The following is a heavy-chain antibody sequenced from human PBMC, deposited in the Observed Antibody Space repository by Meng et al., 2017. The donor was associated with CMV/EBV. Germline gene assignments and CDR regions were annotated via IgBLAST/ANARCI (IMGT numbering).Heavy chain of an antibody. CDR2: ISSSGSTI. CDR1: GFTFSSYE. J-gene: IGHJ2*01. CDR3: ARAKSSGYYYVGYWYFDL. D-gene: IGHD3-22*01. Sequence: GGSLRLSCAASGFTFSSYEMNWVRQAPGKGLEWVSYISSSGSTIYYADSVKGRFTISRDNAKNSLYLRMNSLRAEDTAVYYCARAKSSGYYYVGYWYFDLWGRGTLVTVSS. V-gene: IGHV3-48*03.